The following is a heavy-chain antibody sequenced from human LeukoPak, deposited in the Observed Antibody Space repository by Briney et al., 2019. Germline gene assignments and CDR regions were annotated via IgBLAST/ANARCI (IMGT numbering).Heavy chain of an antibody. Sequence: SETLSLTCTVSGGSISSYYWSWIRQPPGKGLEWIGYIYYSGSTNYNPSLESLVTISVDTSKNQFSLKLSSVTAADTAVYYCARGIAAAGTFSAYYYYYGMDVWGQGTTVTVSS. CDR3: ARGIAAAGTFSAYYYYYGMDV. CDR2: IYYSGST. V-gene: IGHV4-59*01. D-gene: IGHD6-13*01. J-gene: IGHJ6*02. CDR1: GGSISSYY.